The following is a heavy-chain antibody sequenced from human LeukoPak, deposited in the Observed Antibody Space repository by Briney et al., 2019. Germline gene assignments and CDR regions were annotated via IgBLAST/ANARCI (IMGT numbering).Heavy chain of an antibody. CDR3: AREGQLQLWSSYFDY. D-gene: IGHD5-18*01. CDR2: ISAYIGNT. CDR1: GYTFTSYG. Sequence: ASVKVSCKASGYTFTSYGISWVRQAPGQGLEWMGWISAYIGNTNYAQKLQGRVTMTTDTSTSTAYMELRSLRSDDTAVYYCAREGQLQLWSSYFDYWGQGTLVTVSS. V-gene: IGHV1-18*01. J-gene: IGHJ4*02.